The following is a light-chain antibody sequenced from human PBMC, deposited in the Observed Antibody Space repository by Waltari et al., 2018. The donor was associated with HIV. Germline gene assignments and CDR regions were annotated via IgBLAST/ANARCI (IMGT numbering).Light chain of an antibody. CDR3: TSYAGSDNRML. CDR1: SNDVGPYDY. CDR2: EVY. J-gene: IGLJ2*01. Sequence: QSALTQPPTASGSPGQSVTISCSGTSNDVGPYDYVSWYQQHPDKAPRLRIYEVYKRHSGVPERFSGSKSGKTASLTGSGLQAEEEADYYCTSYAGSDNRMLVGGGTKVTVL. V-gene: IGLV2-8*01.